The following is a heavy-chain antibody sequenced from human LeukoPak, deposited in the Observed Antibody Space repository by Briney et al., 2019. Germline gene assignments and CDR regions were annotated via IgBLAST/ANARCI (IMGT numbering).Heavy chain of an antibody. CDR2: INHSGST. D-gene: IGHD6-19*01. CDR3: ARGEVAVAGTDFDY. V-gene: IGHV4-34*01. CDR1: GGSFRGYY. J-gene: IGHJ4*02. Sequence: PSVTLSLTCAVYGGSFRGYYWSWIRQPPGKGLELIGEINHSGSTNYNPPLKSRVTISVDTSKNQFSLKLSSVTAADTAVYYCARGEVAVAGTDFDYWGQGTLVTVSS.